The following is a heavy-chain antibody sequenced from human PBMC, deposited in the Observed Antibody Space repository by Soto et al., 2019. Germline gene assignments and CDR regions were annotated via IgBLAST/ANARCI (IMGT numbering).Heavy chain of an antibody. CDR2: INHSGST. CDR1: GGSFSGYY. V-gene: IGHV4-34*01. Sequence: QVQPQQWGAGLLKPSETLSLTCAVYGGSFSGYYWSWIRQPPGKGLEWIGEINHSGSTNYNPSLKSRVTIAVDRSKDRFSLKLSSVTAADAAVYYGAGVDGSGSYLGYWGQGTLVTVAS. J-gene: IGHJ4*02. D-gene: IGHD3-10*01. CDR3: AGVDGSGSYLGY.